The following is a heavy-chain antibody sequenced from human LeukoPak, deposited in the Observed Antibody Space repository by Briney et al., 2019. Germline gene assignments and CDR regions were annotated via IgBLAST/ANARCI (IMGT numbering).Heavy chain of an antibody. CDR1: GYTFTSYG. D-gene: IGHD6-13*01. Sequence: VASVKVSCKASGYTFTSYGISWVRQAPGQGLEWMGWISAYNGNTNYAQKLQGRVTMTTDTSTSTAYMELRSLRSDDTAVYYCARDDSGYSSNWFPFDYWGQGTLVTVSS. V-gene: IGHV1-18*01. J-gene: IGHJ4*02. CDR3: ARDDSGYSSNWFPFDY. CDR2: ISAYNGNT.